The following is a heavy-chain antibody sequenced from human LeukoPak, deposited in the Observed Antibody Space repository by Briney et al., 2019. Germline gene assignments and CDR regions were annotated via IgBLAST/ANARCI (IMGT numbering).Heavy chain of an antibody. CDR1: GGSISSYY. J-gene: IGHJ6*02. Sequence: SETLSLTCTVSGGSISSYYWSWIRQPPGKGLEWIGYIYYSGSTNYNPSLKSRVTISVDTSKNQFSLELSSVTAADTAVYYCARDSKQWLVDYYYYGMDVWGQGTTVTVSS. D-gene: IGHD6-19*01. CDR3: ARDSKQWLVDYYYYGMDV. V-gene: IGHV4-59*01. CDR2: IYYSGST.